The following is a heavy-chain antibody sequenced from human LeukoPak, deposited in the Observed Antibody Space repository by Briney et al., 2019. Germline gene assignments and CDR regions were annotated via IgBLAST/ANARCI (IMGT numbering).Heavy chain of an antibody. D-gene: IGHD6-13*01. V-gene: IGHV3-53*04. CDR1: GFTVSDNY. CDR3: ARGGYSSSWYFDY. J-gene: IGHJ4*02. CDR2: IYSGGST. Sequence: GGFLRLSCAASGFTVSDNYMTWVRQAPGKGLEWVSGIYSGGSTYYADSVKGRFTISRHNSNNTLYLQMNSLRAEDTAVYYCARGGYSSSWYFDYWGQGTLVTVSS.